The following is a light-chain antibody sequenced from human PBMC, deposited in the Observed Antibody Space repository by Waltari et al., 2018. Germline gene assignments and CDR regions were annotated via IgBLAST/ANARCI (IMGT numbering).Light chain of an antibody. J-gene: IGLJ2*01. CDR1: SSDVGGYNF. CDR3: SSYADNNILI. Sequence: QSALTQPPSASGSPGQSVTISCTGTSSDVGGYNFFAWYQHHPGKAPNLMIDEVTRRPSGVPDRFSGSKSGDTASLTVSGLQAEDEADYYCSSYADNNILIFGGGTKLTVL. V-gene: IGLV2-8*01. CDR2: EVT.